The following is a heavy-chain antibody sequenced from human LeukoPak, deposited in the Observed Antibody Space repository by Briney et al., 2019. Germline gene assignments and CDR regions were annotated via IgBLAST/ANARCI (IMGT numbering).Heavy chain of an antibody. D-gene: IGHD3-10*01. J-gene: IGHJ4*02. V-gene: IGHV1-69*05. CDR2: IIPIFGTA. CDR1: GGTFSSYA. CDR3: ARESPGMVRGVNYYFDY. Sequence: EASVKVSCKASGGTFSSYAISWVRQAPGQGLEWMGGIIPIFGTANYAQKFQGRVTITTDESTSTAYMELSSLRSEDTAVYYCARESPGMVRGVNYYFDYWGQGTLVTVSS.